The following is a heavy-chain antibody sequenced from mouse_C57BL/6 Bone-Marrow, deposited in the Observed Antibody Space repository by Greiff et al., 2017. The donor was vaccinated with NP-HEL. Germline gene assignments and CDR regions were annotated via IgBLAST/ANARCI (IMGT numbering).Heavy chain of an antibody. D-gene: IGHD1-1*01. J-gene: IGHJ2*01. Sequence: VQLVESGAELVKPGASVKMSCKASGYTFTSYWITWVQQRPGQGLEWIGDIYPGSGSTNYNEKFKSKATLTVDTSSSTAYMQLSSLTSEDSAVYYCARQIKIYYGSEFDDWGQGTTLTVSS. CDR3: ARQIKIYYGSEFDD. CDR2: IYPGSGST. CDR1: GYTFTSYW. V-gene: IGHV1-55*01.